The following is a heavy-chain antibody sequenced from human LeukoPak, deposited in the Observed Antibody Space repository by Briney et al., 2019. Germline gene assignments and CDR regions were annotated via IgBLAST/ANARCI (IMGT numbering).Heavy chain of an antibody. CDR2: ISYTGTYI. V-gene: IGHV3-21*04. CDR1: AFSLNAYN. J-gene: IGHJ4*02. Sequence: GGSLRLSCAASAFSLNAYNMNWVRQAPGKGLEWVSSISYTGTYIYYADSVKGRFTISRDNAQNSLYLQMNSLRAEDTAVYYCVRDRGSYRPIDYWGQGTLVTVSS. CDR3: VRDRGSYRPIDY. D-gene: IGHD1-26*01.